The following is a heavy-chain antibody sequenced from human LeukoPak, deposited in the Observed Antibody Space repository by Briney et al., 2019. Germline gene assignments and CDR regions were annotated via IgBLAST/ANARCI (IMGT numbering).Heavy chain of an antibody. CDR3: AKERYDFWSGYSYYFDY. D-gene: IGHD3-3*01. CDR1: GFTLSSYA. V-gene: IGHV3-23*01. J-gene: IGHJ4*02. CDR2: ISGSGDIT. Sequence: GGSLRLSCAASGFTLSSYAMSWVRQAPGKGLEWVSAISGSGDITYYADSVKGRFTISSDESKNTLYLQMNSLRAEDTAVYYCAKERYDFWSGYSYYFDYWGQGTLVTVSS.